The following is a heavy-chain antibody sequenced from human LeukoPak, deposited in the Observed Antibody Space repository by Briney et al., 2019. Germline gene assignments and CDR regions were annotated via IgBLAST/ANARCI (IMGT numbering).Heavy chain of an antibody. CDR1: GFTFSGSA. CDR2: ITSKPNSYET. CDR3: AGGRGWYSPDY. J-gene: IGHJ4*02. V-gene: IGHV3-73*01. Sequence: GGSLRLSCAAPGFTFSGSAMHWVRQASGKGLEWVGRITSKPNSYETVYAASMNGRFTISRDDSKNTAYLQMNSLKTEDTAVYYCAGGRGWYSPDYWGQGTLVTVSS. D-gene: IGHD6-19*01.